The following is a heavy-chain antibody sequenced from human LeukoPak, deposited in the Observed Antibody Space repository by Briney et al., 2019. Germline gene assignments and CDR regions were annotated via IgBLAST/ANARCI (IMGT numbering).Heavy chain of an antibody. D-gene: IGHD1-7*01. CDR3: TRLSGDNWNYGGNFDS. Sequence: GGSLRLSCAASGFTFSNSGMSWVRQAPGKGLEWVSAISTDAGETHYADSVKGRFTISRDDAENTAYLQMNSLKTEDTAVYYCTRLSGDNWNYGGNFDSWGQGTLVTVSS. CDR2: ISTDAGET. V-gene: IGHV3-23*01. CDR1: GFTFSNSG. J-gene: IGHJ4*02.